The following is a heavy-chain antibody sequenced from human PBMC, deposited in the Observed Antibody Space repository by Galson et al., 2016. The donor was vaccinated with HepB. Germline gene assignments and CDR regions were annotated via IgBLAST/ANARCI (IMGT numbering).Heavy chain of an antibody. CDR1: GDSVASSSYL. V-gene: IGHV4-61*01. CDR3: ARSHGLY. D-gene: IGHD3/OR15-3a*01. Sequence: SETLSLTCTVSGDSVASSSYLWIWIRQPPGEGLEFVGSASYSGATYYNPSLRGRLTISVDPSRNQFSLRLTSASAADTAVYYCARSHGLYWCQGTLVTVSS. CDR2: ASYSGAT. J-gene: IGHJ4*02.